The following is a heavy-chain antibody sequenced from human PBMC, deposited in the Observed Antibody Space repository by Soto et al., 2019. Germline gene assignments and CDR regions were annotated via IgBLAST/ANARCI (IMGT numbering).Heavy chain of an antibody. D-gene: IGHD4-17*01. CDR2: ISWNSGDI. Sequence: EVQLVESGGGLVQPGRSLRLSCAVSGFTFDDYAMHWVRQPPGKGLEWVSSISWNSGDIAYADSVKGRFTISRDNAKNSLYLQMNSLTAEDTAVYYCATQDPRGGDYVLDPWGQGTLVTVSS. CDR1: GFTFDDYA. V-gene: IGHV3-9*01. J-gene: IGHJ5*02. CDR3: ATQDPRGGDYVLDP.